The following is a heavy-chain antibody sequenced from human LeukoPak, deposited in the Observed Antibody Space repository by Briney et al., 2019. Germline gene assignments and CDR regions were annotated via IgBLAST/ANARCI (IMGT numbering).Heavy chain of an antibody. J-gene: IGHJ4*02. V-gene: IGHV4-38-2*01. CDR3: ARVPTVTFFDY. Sequence: GSLRLSCAASGFTFSSYAMSWVRQPPGKRLEWIGSIYNSGSTYYNPSLKSRATTSVDTSKNQFSLKLSSVTAADTAVYYCARVPTVTFFDYWGQGTLVTVSS. CDR2: IYNSGST. D-gene: IGHD4-17*01. CDR1: GFTFSSYA.